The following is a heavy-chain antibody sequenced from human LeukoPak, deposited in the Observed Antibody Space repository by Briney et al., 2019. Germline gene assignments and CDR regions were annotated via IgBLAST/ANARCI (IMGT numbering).Heavy chain of an antibody. J-gene: IGHJ4*02. CDR2: INHSGST. CDR1: GYSISSGYY. D-gene: IGHD3-10*01. CDR3: ARGGTMVRGVIITFRRFDY. Sequence: PSETLSLTCAVSGYSISSGYYWGWIRQPPGKGLEWIGEINHSGSTNYNPSLKSRVTISVDTSKNQFSLKLSSVTAADTAVYYCARGGTMVRGVIITFRRFDYWGQGTLVTVSS. V-gene: IGHV4-38-2*01.